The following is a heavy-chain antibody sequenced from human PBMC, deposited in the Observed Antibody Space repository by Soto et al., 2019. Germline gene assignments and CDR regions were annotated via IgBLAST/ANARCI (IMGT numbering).Heavy chain of an antibody. CDR1: GYTFTSYD. V-gene: IGHV1-8*01. CDR2: MNPNSGNT. J-gene: IGHJ5*02. CDR3: ARGRRDTIFGVVRFDP. Sequence: QVQLVQSGAEVKKPGASVKVSCKASGYTFTSYDINWVRQATGQGLEWMGWMNPNSGNTGYAQKFQGRVTLTRNTSISTAYMELRSLRSEDTAVYYCARGRRDTIFGVVRFDPWGQGTLVTVSS. D-gene: IGHD3-3*01.